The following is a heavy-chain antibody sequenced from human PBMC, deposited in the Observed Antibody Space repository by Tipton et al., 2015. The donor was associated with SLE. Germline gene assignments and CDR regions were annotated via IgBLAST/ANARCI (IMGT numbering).Heavy chain of an antibody. D-gene: IGHD6-13*01. CDR1: GFTFSSYV. Sequence: SLRLSCAASGFTFSSYVMSWVRQAPGKGLEWVSAISGSDGSTYYVDSVKGRFTISRDNSKNTLYLQMNSLRDEDTAVYYCAKGLTDSNSWYGWFDPWGQGTLVTVSS. CDR3: AKGLTDSNSWYGWFDP. CDR2: ISGSDGST. V-gene: IGHV3-23*01. J-gene: IGHJ5*02.